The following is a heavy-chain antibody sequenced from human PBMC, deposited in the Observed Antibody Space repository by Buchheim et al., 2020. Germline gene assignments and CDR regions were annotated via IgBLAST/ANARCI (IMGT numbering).Heavy chain of an antibody. D-gene: IGHD5-24*01. CDR1: GFNFNNYA. CDR3: AKEGLIEDGYNL. CDR2: ITDSGDST. Sequence: EVQLSESRGGLEQPGGSLRLSCVASGFNFNNYAMSWVRQGPGKGLEWVSSITDSGDSTYYADSVKGRFIISRDNSKNTVYLQMNSLRVEDTAIYYCAKEGLIEDGYNLGGQGTL. V-gene: IGHV3-23*01. J-gene: IGHJ4*02.